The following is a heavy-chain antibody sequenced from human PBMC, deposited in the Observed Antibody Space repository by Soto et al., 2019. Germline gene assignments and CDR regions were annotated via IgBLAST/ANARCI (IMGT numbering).Heavy chain of an antibody. D-gene: IGHD4-17*01. CDR1: GYTFTGYY. CDR2: INPNSGGT. J-gene: IGHJ6*03. CDR3: ARGPLSHMTTVHHYYYYYYMDG. V-gene: IGHV1-2*04. Sequence: ASVKVSCKASGYTFTGYYMHWVRQAPGQGLEWMGWINPNSGGTNYAQKFQGWVTMTRDTSISTAYMELSRLRSDDTAVYYCARGPLSHMTTVHHYYYYYYMDGWGKGTTVTVSS.